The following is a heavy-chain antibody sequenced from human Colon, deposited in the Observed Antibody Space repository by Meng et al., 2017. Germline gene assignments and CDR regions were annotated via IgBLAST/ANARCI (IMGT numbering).Heavy chain of an antibody. CDR2: IYHSGST. CDR1: GGSISSSNW. D-gene: IGHD2-2*01. V-gene: IGHV4-4*02. Sequence: GPLEESGPGLVKPSETLSLACSVSGGSISSSNWWSWVRQPPGKGLEWIGEIYHSGSTNYNPSLKSRVTISVDKSKNQFSLKLSSVTAADTAVYYCASGRKYCSSTSCYGQFDYWGQGTLVTVSS. CDR3: ASGRKYCSSTSCYGQFDY. J-gene: IGHJ4*02.